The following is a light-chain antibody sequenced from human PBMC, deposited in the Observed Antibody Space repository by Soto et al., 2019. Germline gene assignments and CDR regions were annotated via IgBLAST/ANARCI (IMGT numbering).Light chain of an antibody. V-gene: IGLV2-8*01. CDR3: SSNAGSNNLV. CDR1: SSDVGDYNY. J-gene: IGLJ2*01. CDR2: EVS. Sequence: QSVLTQPPSASGTPGQSVTIPCTGTSSDVGDYNYVSWYQQPPGKAPKLVIYEVSRRPSGVPDRFSGSKSGNTASLTVSGLQAEDEADYYCSSNAGSNNLVFGGGTKLTVL.